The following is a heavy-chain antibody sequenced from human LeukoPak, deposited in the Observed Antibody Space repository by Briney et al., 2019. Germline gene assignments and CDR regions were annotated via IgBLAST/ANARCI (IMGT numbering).Heavy chain of an antibody. CDR3: ARSSSAAGRFDP. J-gene: IGHJ5*02. V-gene: IGHV4-34*01. CDR1: GGSFSGYY. CDR2: INHSGST. D-gene: IGHD6-13*01. Sequence: SETLSLTCAVYGGSFSGYYWSWIRQPPGKGLEWIGEINHSGSTNYNPSLKSRVTISVDTSKNQFSLKLSSVTAADTAVYYCARSSSAAGRFDPWGQGTLVTVSS.